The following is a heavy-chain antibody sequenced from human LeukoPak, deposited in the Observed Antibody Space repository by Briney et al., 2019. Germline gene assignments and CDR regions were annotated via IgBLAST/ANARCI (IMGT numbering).Heavy chain of an antibody. Sequence: SETLSHTRALSWVSFCGNFGSSVPPPPERGVGVIGEINHSGSTNYTPSLKSRVTISVDTSKNQFSLKLSSVTAADTAVYYCARDGWGVAATEIDYWGQGTLVTVSS. D-gene: IGHD2-15*01. J-gene: IGHJ4*02. CDR2: INHSGST. V-gene: IGHV4-34*01. CDR1: WVSFCGNF. CDR3: ARDGWGVAATEIDY.